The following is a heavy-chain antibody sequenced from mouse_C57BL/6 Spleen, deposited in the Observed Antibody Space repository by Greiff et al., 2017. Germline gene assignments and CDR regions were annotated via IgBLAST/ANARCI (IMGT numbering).Heavy chain of an antibody. CDR2: IDPSDSYT. Sequence: QVQLQRPGAELVKPGASVKLSCKASGYTFTSYWMQWVKQRPGQGLEWIGEIDPSDSYTNYNQKFKGKATLTVDTSSSTAYMQLSSLTSEDSAVYYCARGYGNYGLYAMDYWGQGTSVTVSS. CDR3: ARGYGNYGLYAMDY. D-gene: IGHD2-1*01. CDR1: GYTFTSYW. V-gene: IGHV1-50*01. J-gene: IGHJ4*01.